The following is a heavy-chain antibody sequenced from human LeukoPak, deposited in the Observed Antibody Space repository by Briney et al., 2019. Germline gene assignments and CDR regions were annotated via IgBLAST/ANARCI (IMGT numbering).Heavy chain of an antibody. Sequence: PGGSLRLSCAASGFTFSDYYMSWIRQAPGKGLEWVSSISTSSSYIYYADSVRGRFTISRDNAKNSLYLQMNSLRAEDTALYYCAKARVYSGYDYSWAFDYWGQGTLVTVSS. D-gene: IGHD5-12*01. J-gene: IGHJ4*02. CDR3: AKARVYSGYDYSWAFDY. V-gene: IGHV3-11*05. CDR1: GFTFSDYY. CDR2: ISTSSSYI.